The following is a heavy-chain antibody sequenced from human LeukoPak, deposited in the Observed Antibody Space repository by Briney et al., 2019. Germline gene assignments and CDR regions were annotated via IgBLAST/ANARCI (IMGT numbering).Heavy chain of an antibody. V-gene: IGHV4-4*02. Sequence: PSETLSLTCGVSGGSISSSNWWSWVRQAPGKGLEWIGEVWHTGNTNYNPSLKSRVTMSVDKSRNQFSLRLSSVTAADTAVYYCARIGRFGSGSYYTHYFDYWGQGTLVTVSS. J-gene: IGHJ4*02. D-gene: IGHD3-10*01. CDR1: GGSISSSNW. CDR2: VWHTGNT. CDR3: ARIGRFGSGSYYTHYFDY.